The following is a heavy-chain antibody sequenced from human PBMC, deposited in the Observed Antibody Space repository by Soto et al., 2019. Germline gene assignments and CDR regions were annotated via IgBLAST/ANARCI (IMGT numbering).Heavy chain of an antibody. CDR3: ARHPYYTAMAYYYYGMDV. D-gene: IGHD5-18*01. V-gene: IGHV4-39*01. J-gene: IGHJ6*02. CDR2: IYYSGST. Sequence: SETLSLTCTVSGGSISSSSYYWGWIRQPPGKGLEWIGSIYYSGSTYYNPSLKSRVTISVDTSKNQFSLKLSSVTAADTAVYYCARHPYYTAMAYYYYGMDVWGQGTTVTVSS. CDR1: GGSISSSSYY.